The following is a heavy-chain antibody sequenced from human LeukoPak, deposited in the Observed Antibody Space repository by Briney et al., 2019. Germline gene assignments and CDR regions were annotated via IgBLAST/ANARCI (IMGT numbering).Heavy chain of an antibody. CDR2: ISSSGSTI. Sequence: GGSLRLSCAASGFTFSDYYMSWIRQAPGRGLEWVSYISSSGSTIYYADSVKGRFTISRDNSKNTLYLQMNSLRAEDTAVYYCAKDLMATIPYYFDYWGQGTLVSVSS. D-gene: IGHD5-24*01. CDR3: AKDLMATIPYYFDY. J-gene: IGHJ4*02. CDR1: GFTFSDYY. V-gene: IGHV3-11*04.